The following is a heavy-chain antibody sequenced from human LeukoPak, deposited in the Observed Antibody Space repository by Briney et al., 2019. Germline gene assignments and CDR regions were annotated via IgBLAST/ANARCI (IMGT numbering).Heavy chain of an antibody. Sequence: GGSLRLSCAASGFTVSSNYMSWVRQAPGKGLEWVSVIYSGGSTYYADSVKGRFTISRDNPKNTLYLQMNSLRAEDTAVYYCAREQSAAAGYYYYGMDVWGQGTTVTVSS. D-gene: IGHD6-13*01. CDR1: GFTVSSNY. CDR3: AREQSAAAGYYYYGMDV. J-gene: IGHJ6*02. V-gene: IGHV3-66*01. CDR2: IYSGGST.